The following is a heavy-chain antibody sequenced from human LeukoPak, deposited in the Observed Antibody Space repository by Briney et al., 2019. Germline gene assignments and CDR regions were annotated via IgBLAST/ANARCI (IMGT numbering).Heavy chain of an antibody. D-gene: IGHD3-3*01. CDR1: GFTFSDYY. J-gene: IGHJ6*03. CDR3: ARDRYDFWSGYFRPDYYYMDV. Sequence: GGSLRLSCAASGFTFSDYYMSWIRRAPGKGLEWVSYISSSGSTIYYADSVKGRFTISRDNAKNSLYLQMNSLRAEDTAVYYCARDRYDFWSGYFRPDYYYMDVWGKGTTVTVSS. CDR2: ISSSGSTI. V-gene: IGHV3-11*01.